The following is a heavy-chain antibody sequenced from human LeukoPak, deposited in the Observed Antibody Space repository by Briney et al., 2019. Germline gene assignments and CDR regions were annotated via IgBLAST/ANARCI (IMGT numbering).Heavy chain of an antibody. CDR3: ARLAPIVVVTVNPPYFDY. Sequence: GASVKVSCKASGHTFTGYYMHWVRQAPGQGLEWMGWINPNSGGTNYAQKFQGRLTMTRDTSISTAYLELSRLRSDDTAMYYCARLAPIVVVTVNPPYFDYWGQGTLVTVSS. D-gene: IGHD2-21*02. V-gene: IGHV1-2*02. CDR1: GHTFTGYY. J-gene: IGHJ4*02. CDR2: INPNSGGT.